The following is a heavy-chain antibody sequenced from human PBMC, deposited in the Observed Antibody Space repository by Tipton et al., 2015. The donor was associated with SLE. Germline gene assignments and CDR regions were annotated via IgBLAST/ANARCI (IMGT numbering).Heavy chain of an antibody. D-gene: IGHD3-3*01. CDR3: VTQPPPITNFGPGWFDP. CDR1: GYTFSTYA. Sequence: QVQLVQSGSELRKPGASVKISCKASGYTFSTYAMNWVRQAPGQGLEWVGWINTNTGNPMYAPDFTGRFVFSLDTSVSTAYPQISGLKPEDTAIYYCVTQPPPITNFGPGWFDPWGQGTLVTVSS. CDR2: INTNTGNP. J-gene: IGHJ5*02. V-gene: IGHV7-4-1*02.